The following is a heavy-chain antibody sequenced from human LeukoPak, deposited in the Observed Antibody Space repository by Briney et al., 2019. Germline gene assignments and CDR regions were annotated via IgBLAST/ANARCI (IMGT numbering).Heavy chain of an antibody. CDR1: GYSLTSYW. V-gene: IGHV5-51*01. CDR3: ARRSFCSSIACYAGVAAFDI. CDR2: IYPGGSDT. Sequence: GESLKISCKGSGYSLTSYWIGWVRQMPGKGLDWMGIIYPGGSDTRYSPSFQGQVTISADKSISTAYLQWSSLKASDTAMYYCARRSFCSSIACYAGVAAFDIWGQGTMVTVSS. J-gene: IGHJ3*02. D-gene: IGHD2-2*01.